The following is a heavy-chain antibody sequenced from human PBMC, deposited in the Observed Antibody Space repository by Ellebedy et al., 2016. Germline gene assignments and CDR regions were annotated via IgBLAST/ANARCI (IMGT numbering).Heavy chain of an antibody. Sequence: GGSLRLXCAASGFTFSNYGMHWVRQAPGKGLEWVAFISYDGSYKFYADSVKGRFSISRDNSKTTLYLQMNSLRAEDTAVYYCARGGYYDSNGYFRVDYWGQGTLVTVSS. CDR3: ARGGYYDSNGYFRVDY. D-gene: IGHD3-22*01. CDR1: GFTFSNYG. CDR2: ISYDGSYK. J-gene: IGHJ4*02. V-gene: IGHV3-30*03.